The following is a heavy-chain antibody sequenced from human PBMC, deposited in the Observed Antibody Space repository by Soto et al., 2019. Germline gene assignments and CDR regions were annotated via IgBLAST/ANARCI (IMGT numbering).Heavy chain of an antibody. Sequence: GGSLRLSCAASGFTFSSYAMSWVRQAPGKGLEWVSAISGSGGSTYYADSVKGRFTISRENSKNTLYLQMNSMRAEDAAVYYCAKVAEPLRFMEWLYYFDYWGQGTLVTVSS. CDR1: GFTFSSYA. D-gene: IGHD3-3*01. CDR3: AKVAEPLRFMEWLYYFDY. V-gene: IGHV3-23*01. J-gene: IGHJ4*02. CDR2: ISGSGGST.